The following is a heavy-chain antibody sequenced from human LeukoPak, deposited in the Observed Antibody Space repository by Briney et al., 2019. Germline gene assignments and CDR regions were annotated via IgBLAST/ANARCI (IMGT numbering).Heavy chain of an antibody. CDR2: IIPISGTA. CDR1: GGTFSSYA. CDR3: ARDTLQYCTNGVCLQKYYYYMDV. V-gene: IGHV1-69*06. D-gene: IGHD2-8*01. J-gene: IGHJ6*03. Sequence: GASVKVSCKASGGTFSSYAISWVRQAPGQGLEWMGGIIPISGTANYAQKFQGRVTITADKSTSTAYMELSSLRSEDTAVYYCARDTLQYCTNGVCLQKYYYYMDVWGKGTTVTVSS.